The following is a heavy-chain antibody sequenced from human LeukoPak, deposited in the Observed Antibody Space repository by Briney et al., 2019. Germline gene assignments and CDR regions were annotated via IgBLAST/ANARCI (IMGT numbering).Heavy chain of an antibody. CDR2: IYSGGST. V-gene: IGHV3-53*01. J-gene: IGHJ4*02. Sequence: GGSLRLSCAASGFTVSSNYMSWVRQAPGKGLEWVSVIYSGGSTYYADSVKGRFTISRDNSKNTLYLQMNSLRAEDTAVYYCARVPRIAAAGTDYWGQGTLVTVSS. CDR1: GFTVSSNY. D-gene: IGHD6-13*01. CDR3: ARVPRIAAAGTDY.